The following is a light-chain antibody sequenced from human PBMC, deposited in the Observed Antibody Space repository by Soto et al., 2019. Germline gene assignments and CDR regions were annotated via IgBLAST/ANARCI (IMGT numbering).Light chain of an antibody. CDR2: EVT. Sequence: QSVLTQPGSVSGSPGQSITISCTGTSSDVGGYNHVSWYQIHPGKAPKLIIYEVTSRPSGVSYRFSGSKSGNSASLTISGLQAEDEADYYCSSYASSSSYVFGGGTKLTVL. CDR1: SSDVGGYNH. CDR3: SSYASSSSYV. J-gene: IGLJ1*01. V-gene: IGLV2-14*01.